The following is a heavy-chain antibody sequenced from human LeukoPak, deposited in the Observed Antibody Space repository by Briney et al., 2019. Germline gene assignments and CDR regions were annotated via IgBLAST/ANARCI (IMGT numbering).Heavy chain of an antibody. Sequence: GGSLRLSCAASGFTFSSYAMSWVRQAPGKGLEWVSAISGSGGSTYYADSVKGRFTISRDNSKNTLYLQMNSLRAEDTAVYYCAKPDLRDFDWLLFNPSYYFDYWGQGTLVTVSS. D-gene: IGHD3-9*01. CDR1: GFTFSSYA. CDR3: AKPDLRDFDWLLFNPSYYFDY. J-gene: IGHJ4*02. CDR2: ISGSGGST. V-gene: IGHV3-23*01.